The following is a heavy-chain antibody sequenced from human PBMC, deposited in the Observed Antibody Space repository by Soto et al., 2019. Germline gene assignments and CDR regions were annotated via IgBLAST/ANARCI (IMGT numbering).Heavy chain of an antibody. D-gene: IGHD3-10*01. CDR2: IYYTGST. CDR1: GGSISSSF. J-gene: IGHJ4*02. V-gene: IGHV4-59*08. CDR3: ARHGSRIVDY. Sequence: PSETLSLTCTVSGGSISSSFWSWIRQPPGKGLEWIGYIYYTGSTNYSPALKSRVTISVDTSKNQFSLRLSSVTAADTAVYYCARHGSRIVDYWGQRTLVTVSS.